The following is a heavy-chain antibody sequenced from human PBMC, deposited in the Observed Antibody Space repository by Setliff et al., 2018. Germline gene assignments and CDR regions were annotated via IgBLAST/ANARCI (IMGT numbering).Heavy chain of an antibody. CDR2: KSNRGDT. CDR3: ARERSVVQGVFFRSHGLDV. CDR1: GGSIGSSF. D-gene: IGHD3-10*01. J-gene: IGHJ6*02. V-gene: IGHV4-59*12. Sequence: SETLSLTCTVSGGSIGSSFWNWIRQSPGKGLEWIGYKSNRGDTNSNPSLRSRLTMSVDTSKNQFSLRLTSVTAADTAVYFCARERSVVQGVFFRSHGLDVWGQGTTVTVSS.